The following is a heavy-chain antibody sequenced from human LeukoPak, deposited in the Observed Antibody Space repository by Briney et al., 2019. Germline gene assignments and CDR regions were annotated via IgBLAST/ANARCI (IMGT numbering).Heavy chain of an antibody. CDR1: GYTFTSYD. CDR3: ARGSYYYDSSDLLRSLGY. CDR2: MNPNSGNA. J-gene: IGHJ4*02. Sequence: ASVKVSCKASGYTFTSYDINWVRQATGQGLEWMGWMNPNSGNAGYAQKFQGRVTMTRDTSISTAYMELSRLRSDDTAVYYCARGSYYYDSSDLLRSLGYWGQGTLVTVSS. V-gene: IGHV1-8*01. D-gene: IGHD3-22*01.